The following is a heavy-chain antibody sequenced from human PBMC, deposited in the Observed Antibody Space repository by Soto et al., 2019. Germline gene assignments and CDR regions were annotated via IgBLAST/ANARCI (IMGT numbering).Heavy chain of an antibody. J-gene: IGHJ4*02. V-gene: IGHV4-61*08. CDR3: AREIGYSSGWYYFDY. CDR1: GGSISSGGYY. CDR2: IYYSGST. D-gene: IGHD6-19*01. Sequence: SETLSLTCTVSGGSISSGGYYWSWIRQPPGKGLEWIGYIYYSGSTNYNPSLKSRVTISVDTSKNQFSLKLSSVTAADTAVYYCAREIGYSSGWYYFDYWGQGTLVTVSS.